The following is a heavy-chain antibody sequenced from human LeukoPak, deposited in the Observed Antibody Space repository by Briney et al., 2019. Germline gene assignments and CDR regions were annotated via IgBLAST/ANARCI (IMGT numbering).Heavy chain of an antibody. J-gene: IGHJ3*02. Sequence: GESLKISCKGFGYSFTSYWIGWVRQMPGKGLEWMGIIYPSDSDTRYRPSFQGQVTISADKSFSTAYLQWSSLKASDTAMYYCARPGSGWYGGFDIWGQGTMVTVSS. CDR3: ARPGSGWYGGFDI. CDR1: GYSFTSYW. CDR2: IYPSDSDT. D-gene: IGHD6-19*01. V-gene: IGHV5-51*01.